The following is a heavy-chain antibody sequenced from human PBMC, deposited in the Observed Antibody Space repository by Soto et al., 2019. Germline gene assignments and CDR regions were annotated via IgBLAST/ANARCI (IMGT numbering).Heavy chain of an antibody. Sequence: SVKVSCKASGYIFTRYYMHWVRQAPGQGLEWMGGIIPIFGTANYAQKFQGRVTITADESTSTAYMELSSLRSEDTAVYYCARDQAPMGSFDYWGQGTLVTVSS. CDR1: GYIFTRYY. CDR3: ARDQAPMGSFDY. CDR2: IIPIFGTA. D-gene: IGHD3-10*01. V-gene: IGHV1-69*13. J-gene: IGHJ4*02.